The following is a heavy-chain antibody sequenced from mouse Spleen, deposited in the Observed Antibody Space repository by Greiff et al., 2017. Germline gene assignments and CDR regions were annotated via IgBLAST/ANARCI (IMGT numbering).Heavy chain of an antibody. CDR2: INSNGGST. CDR1: GFTFSSYY. Sequence: EVQGVESGGGLVKLGGSLKLSCAASGFTFSSYYMSWVRQTPEKRLELVAAINSNGGSTYYPDTVKGRFTISRDNAKNTLYLQMSSLKSEDTALYYCARQKTLDYWGQGTTLTVSS. V-gene: IGHV5-6-2*01. J-gene: IGHJ2*01. CDR3: ARQKTLDY.